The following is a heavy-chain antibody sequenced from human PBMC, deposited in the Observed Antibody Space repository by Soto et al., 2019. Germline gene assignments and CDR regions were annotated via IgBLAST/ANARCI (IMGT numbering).Heavy chain of an antibody. J-gene: IGHJ4*02. CDR1: GYTFTSHA. Sequence: QVQLLQSGAEVKKPGASVKVSCRASGYTFTSHAMHWLRQAPGQRLEWMGWINVGNGNTQYPQRFQGRVTVTRATSASTVYMELSSLRSEDTAVYYCARVAFGVVTVFDYWGQGTLVTVSS. V-gene: IGHV1-3*01. CDR3: ARVAFGVVTVFDY. D-gene: IGHD3-3*01. CDR2: INVGNGNT.